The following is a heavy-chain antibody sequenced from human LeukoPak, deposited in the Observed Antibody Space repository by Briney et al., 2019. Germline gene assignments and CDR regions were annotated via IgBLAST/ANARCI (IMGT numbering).Heavy chain of an antibody. CDR3: ARDQGSRGVIY. Sequence: PSETLSLTCTVSGGSISSYYWSWIRQPPGKGLEWIGCIYHSGSTYYNPSLKSRVTISVDTSKNQFSLKLSSVTAADTAVYYCARDQGSRGVIYWGQGTLVTVSS. CDR2: IYHSGST. J-gene: IGHJ4*02. V-gene: IGHV4-59*12. CDR1: GGSISSYY. D-gene: IGHD3-10*01.